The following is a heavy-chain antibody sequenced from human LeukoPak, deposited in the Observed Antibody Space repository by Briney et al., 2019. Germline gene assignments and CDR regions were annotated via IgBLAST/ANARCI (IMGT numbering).Heavy chain of an antibody. CDR1: GFTFSSYG. D-gene: IGHD2-2*01. J-gene: IGHJ6*03. CDR2: IRYDGSNK. CDR3: ARDRRVVPAATEPRRLQYDYMDV. Sequence: HPGGSLRLSCAASGFTFSSYGMHWVRQAPGKGLEWVAFIRYDGSNKYYADSVKGRFTISRDNSRNTLYLQMNSLRAEDTAVYYCARDRRVVPAATEPRRLQYDYMDVWGKGTTVTVSS. V-gene: IGHV3-30*02.